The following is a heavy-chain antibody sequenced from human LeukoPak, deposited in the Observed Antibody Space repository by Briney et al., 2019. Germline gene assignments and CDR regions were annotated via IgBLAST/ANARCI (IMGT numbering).Heavy chain of an antibody. V-gene: IGHV3-43D*03. CDR1: GFTLDEYA. CDR3: AKDAHYYYYYMDV. CDR2: VCWDGGST. Sequence: GGSLRLSCTVSGFTLDEYAVHWVRQAPGKGLEWVCLVCWDGGSTYYADSVKSRFTISRDNGKNSLYLQMSSVSAEDTALYYCAKDAHYYYYYMDVWGKGTTVTVSS. J-gene: IGHJ6*03.